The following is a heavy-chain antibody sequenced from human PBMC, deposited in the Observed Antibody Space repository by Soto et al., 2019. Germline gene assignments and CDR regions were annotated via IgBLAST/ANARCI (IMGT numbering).Heavy chain of an antibody. Sequence: QVRLQESGPGLVKPSETLSLTCSASGGSISSDYWSWIRQPPGKGLEWLGYIYYTGSTNYNPSLTRRATLSVDTSKNQFALNLRSGTGADTAVYYCARALRGAVVVAAREVEVWGQGTTVTVSS. V-gene: IGHV4-59*01. CDR1: GGSISSDY. J-gene: IGHJ6*02. CDR3: ARALRGAVVVAAREVEV. D-gene: IGHD2-15*01. CDR2: IYYTGST.